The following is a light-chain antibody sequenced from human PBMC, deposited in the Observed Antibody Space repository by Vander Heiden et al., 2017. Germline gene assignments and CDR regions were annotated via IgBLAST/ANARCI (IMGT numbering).Light chain of an antibody. CDR2: MSS. V-gene: IGLV1-47*01. Sequence: QSLLTHPPSASGTPRQRVSISCSGSRPNTATDYVYWYQQPPGTAPILLISMSSQRPSGVPRCFSGSKSGTSASLAISGLRSEDEADYYCASCNESLSGVVFGGGTKLTVL. CDR3: ASCNESLSGVV. CDR1: RPNTATDY. J-gene: IGLJ2*01.